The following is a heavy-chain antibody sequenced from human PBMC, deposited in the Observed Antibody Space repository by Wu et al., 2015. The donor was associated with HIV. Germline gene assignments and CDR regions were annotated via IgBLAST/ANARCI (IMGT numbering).Heavy chain of an antibody. J-gene: IGHJ6*02. Sequence: QVQLVQSGAEVKKPGASVKVSCKASGYTFTSYYMHWVRQAPGQGLEWMGIINPSGGSTSYAQKFQGRVTMTRDTSTSTVYMELSSLRSEDTAVYYCARETLGYSYDYGMDVVGPRDHGHRLL. V-gene: IGHV1-46*01. CDR2: INPSGGST. CDR1: GYTFTSYY. D-gene: IGHD5-18*01. CDR3: ARETLGYSYDYGMDV.